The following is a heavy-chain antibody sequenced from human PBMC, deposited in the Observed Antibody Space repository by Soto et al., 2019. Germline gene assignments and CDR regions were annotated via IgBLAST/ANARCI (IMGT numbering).Heavy chain of an antibody. D-gene: IGHD3-10*01. CDR2: ISSSSSYI. Sequence: PGGSLRLSCAASGFTFSSYSMNWVRQAPGKGLEWVSSISSSSSYIYYADSVKGRFTISRDNAKNSLYLQMNSLRAEDTAVYYCARVFITMVRGVSPNHDAFDIWGQGTMVT. CDR1: GFTFSSYS. CDR3: ARVFITMVRGVSPNHDAFDI. J-gene: IGHJ3*02. V-gene: IGHV3-21*01.